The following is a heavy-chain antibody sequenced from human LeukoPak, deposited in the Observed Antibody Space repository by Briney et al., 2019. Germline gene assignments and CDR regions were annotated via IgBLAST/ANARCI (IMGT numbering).Heavy chain of an antibody. D-gene: IGHD5-12*01. V-gene: IGHV1-2*02. Sequence: ASVKVSCKASGYTFTGYYMHWVRQAPGQGLAWMGWINPNSGGTNYAQKFQGRVTMTRDTSISTAYMELSRLRSDDTAVYYCAREATSYAVYFDYWGQGTLVTVSS. CDR1: GYTFTGYY. CDR2: INPNSGGT. J-gene: IGHJ4*02. CDR3: AREATSYAVYFDY.